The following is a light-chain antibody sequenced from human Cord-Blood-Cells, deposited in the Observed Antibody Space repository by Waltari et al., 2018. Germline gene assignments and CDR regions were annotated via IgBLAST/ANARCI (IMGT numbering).Light chain of an antibody. CDR3: CSHAGSSIFYV. Sequence: QSALTQPASVSGSPGQSITISCTGTSSDVGSYNLVSWYQQHPGKAPKLMIYEVSKRPSGVSNRFSGSKSGNTASLTISGLQAEDEADYYCCSHAGSSIFYVFGTGTKVTVL. CDR2: EVS. J-gene: IGLJ1*01. V-gene: IGLV2-23*02. CDR1: SSDVGSYNL.